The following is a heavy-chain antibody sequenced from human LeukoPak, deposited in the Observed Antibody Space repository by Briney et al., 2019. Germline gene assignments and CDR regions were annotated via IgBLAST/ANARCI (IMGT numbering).Heavy chain of an antibody. J-gene: IGHJ3*02. D-gene: IGHD3-10*01. CDR3: AREKYGSGSSGAFDI. CDR2: IYSGGST. V-gene: IGHV3-53*01. Sequence: GGSLRLSCAASGFTFSSYWMSWVRQAPGKGLEWVSVIYSGGSTYYADSVKGRFTISRDNSKNTLYLQMNSLRAEDTAVYYCAREKYGSGSSGAFDIWGQGTMVTVSS. CDR1: GFTFSSYW.